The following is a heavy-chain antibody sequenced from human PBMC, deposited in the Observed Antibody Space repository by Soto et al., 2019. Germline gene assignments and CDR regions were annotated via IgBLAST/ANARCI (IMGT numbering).Heavy chain of an antibody. CDR1: GFSLTTRGVG. D-gene: IGHD3-10*01. J-gene: IGHJ6*02. V-gene: IGHV2-5*02. CDR3: AHIKGVLRGFAYYHNGMDV. CDR2: IYWDNDK. Sequence: QITLKESGPTLVRPTQTLTLTCSFSGFSLTTRGVGVSWIRQPPGKALEWLALIYWDNDKRYSPSLKDRLTITKDTSKNQVVLTMTNVDPVDTATYSCAHIKGVLRGFAYYHNGMDVWGPGTTVTVSS.